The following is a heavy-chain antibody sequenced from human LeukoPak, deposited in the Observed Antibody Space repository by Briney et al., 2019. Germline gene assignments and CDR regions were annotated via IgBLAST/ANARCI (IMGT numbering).Heavy chain of an antibody. CDR3: ARDRAPYYYDSSGFFDY. V-gene: IGHV1-2*02. D-gene: IGHD3-22*01. CDR1: GYTFTGYY. CDR2: INPNSGGT. Sequence: ASVKVSCKASGYTFTGYYMHWVRQAPGQGLEWMGWINPNSGGTNYAQKFQGRVTMTRDTSISTAYMELSRLRSDDTAVYYCARDRAPYYYDSSGFFDYWGQGTLVTVSS. J-gene: IGHJ4*02.